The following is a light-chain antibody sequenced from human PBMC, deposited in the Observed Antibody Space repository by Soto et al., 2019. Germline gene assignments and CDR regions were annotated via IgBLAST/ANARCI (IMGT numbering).Light chain of an antibody. J-gene: IGKJ5*01. V-gene: IGKV1-5*01. CDR2: GAS. Sequence: DVQMTQSPSTLSASVGDRVTITCRASQNIVNWLAWYQQRPGNPPKILIYGASTLESGVPSRFSGSGSGTEFTLIITDLQPGDFATYFCQQYNTYSATFGQGTRLEIK. CDR1: QNIVNW. CDR3: QQYNTYSAT.